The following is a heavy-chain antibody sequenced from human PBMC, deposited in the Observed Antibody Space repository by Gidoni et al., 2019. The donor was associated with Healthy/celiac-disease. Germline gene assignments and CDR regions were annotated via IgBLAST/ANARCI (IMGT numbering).Heavy chain of an antibody. V-gene: IGHV4-61*02. Sequence: QVQLQESGPGLVKPSQPLSLTCTVSGGSISSGSYYWSCIRQPAGKGLEWIVRIYTSGSTNYNPSLKSRVTISVDTSKNQFSLKLSSVTAADTAVYYCAREYSNYGGVNYWGQGTLVTVSS. CDR1: GGSISSGSYY. D-gene: IGHD4-4*01. CDR3: AREYSNYGGVNY. J-gene: IGHJ4*02. CDR2: IYTSGST.